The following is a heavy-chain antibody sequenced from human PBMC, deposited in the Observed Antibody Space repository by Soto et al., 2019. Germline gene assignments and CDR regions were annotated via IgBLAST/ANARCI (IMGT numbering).Heavy chain of an antibody. J-gene: IGHJ4*02. CDR1: GFTIATSH. Sequence: EVQLVASGGGLVQPGGSLRLSCAASGFTIATSHMNWVRQPPGKGLEWISYIISGGSISYADSVRGRFTISRDIAENSLYLQMNSLRAEDTDVYYCARGHSVNAGIITYWGQGILVTVSS. CDR3: ARGHSVNAGIITY. V-gene: IGHV3-48*01. CDR2: IISGGSI. D-gene: IGHD6-13*01.